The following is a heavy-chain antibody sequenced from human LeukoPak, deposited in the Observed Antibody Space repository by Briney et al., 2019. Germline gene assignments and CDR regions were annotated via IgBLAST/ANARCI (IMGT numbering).Heavy chain of an antibody. Sequence: GGSLRLSCAVSGLTFSNYWMHWVRQAPGKGLVWVSRISNDGTSTSYADSVKGRFTISRDNAKNTLYLQMNSLRAEDTAVYYCARVHKPIAAAGTLGVGYWGQGTLVTVSS. V-gene: IGHV3-74*01. CDR2: ISNDGTST. CDR3: ARVHKPIAAAGTLGVGY. J-gene: IGHJ4*02. CDR1: GLTFSNYW. D-gene: IGHD6-13*01.